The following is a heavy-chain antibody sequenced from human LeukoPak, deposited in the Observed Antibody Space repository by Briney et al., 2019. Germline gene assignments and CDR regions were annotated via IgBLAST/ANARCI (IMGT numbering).Heavy chain of an antibody. V-gene: IGHV3-74*01. Sequence: QPGGSLRLSCAASGFSFNKYRMYWVRQAPGKGLAWVSRIKTDGSITQYADSVKGRVTISRDNAKNTVYLQMNSLKTEDTAVYYCTRKVDLPPRASLAMVRGVPNPRYGLDFWGQGTTVTVSS. CDR2: IKTDGSIT. CDR3: TRKVDLPPRASLAMVRGVPNPRYGLDF. D-gene: IGHD3-10*01. J-gene: IGHJ6*02. CDR1: GFSFNKYR.